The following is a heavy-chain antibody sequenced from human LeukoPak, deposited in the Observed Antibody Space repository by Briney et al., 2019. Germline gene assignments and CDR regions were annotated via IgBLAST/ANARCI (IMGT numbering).Heavy chain of an antibody. CDR2: INSDGSST. V-gene: IGHV3-74*01. CDR1: GFTFSSYW. Sequence: GGSLRLSCAASGFTFSSYWMHWVRQAPGKGLVWVSLINSDGSSTIYADSVKGRFTISRDNAKNTLYLQINSLRAEDTAVYYCAGGLTIFGVVNDAFDIWGQGTMVTVSS. CDR3: AGGLTIFGVVNDAFDI. J-gene: IGHJ3*02. D-gene: IGHD3-3*01.